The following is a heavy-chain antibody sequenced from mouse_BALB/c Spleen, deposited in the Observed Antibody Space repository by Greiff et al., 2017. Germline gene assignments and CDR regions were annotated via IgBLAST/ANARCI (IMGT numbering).Heavy chain of an antibody. D-gene: IGHD2-2*01. J-gene: IGHJ4*01. V-gene: IGHV2-9*02. CDR2: IWTGGST. CDR1: GFSLTSYG. CDR3: AKDGGYAYYAMDY. Sequence: QVQLKESGPGLVAPSQSLSITCTVSGFSLTSYGVHWVRQPPGKGLEWLGVIWTGGSTNYNSALMSRLSISKDNSKSQVLLKMNSLQTDDTAMYYCAKDGGYAYYAMDYWGQGTSVTVSS.